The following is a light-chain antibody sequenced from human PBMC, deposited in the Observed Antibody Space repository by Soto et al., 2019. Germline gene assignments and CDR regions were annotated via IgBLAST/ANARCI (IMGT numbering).Light chain of an antibody. CDR1: ESVSTN. CDR2: GAS. CDR3: QQYVSSPYT. V-gene: IGKV3-20*01. Sequence: EIEMTQSPATLSLSPGERVTLSCRASESVSTNLAWYQQKAGQAPRLLIYGASTRATGIPDRFSGSGSGTDFTLTISRLEPEDFAVYFCQQYVSSPYTFGQGTKVDIK. J-gene: IGKJ2*01.